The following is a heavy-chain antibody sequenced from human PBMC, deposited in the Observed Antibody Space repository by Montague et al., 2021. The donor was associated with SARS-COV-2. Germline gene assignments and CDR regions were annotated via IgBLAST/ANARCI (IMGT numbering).Heavy chain of an antibody. CDR3: ARGSVGGYYFDY. V-gene: IGHV3-33*01. J-gene: IGHJ4*02. D-gene: IGHD1-26*01. Sequence: SLRLSCAASVFIFSSYVMHWVRQAPGKVLEWVAHLWYDVSNENYXDSXKGRFTISRDNFKNTLYLQMNSLRAEDTAIYYCARGSVGGYYFDYWGQGTLVTVSS. CDR2: LWYDVSNE. CDR1: VFIFSSYV.